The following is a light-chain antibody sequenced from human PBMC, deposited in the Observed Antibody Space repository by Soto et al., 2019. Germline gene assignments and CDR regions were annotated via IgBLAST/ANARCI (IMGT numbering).Light chain of an antibody. CDR2: GAS. CDR3: QQYNNSPYT. V-gene: IGKV3-15*01. J-gene: IGKJ2*01. Sequence: EIVMTQSPGTLSVSPGERATLSCRASQSVSSNLVWYQQKPGQAPRLLIYGASTRATGIPDRFSGSGSGTDFTLTISSLQSEDFAVYYCQQYNNSPYTFGHGTKLEIK. CDR1: QSVSSN.